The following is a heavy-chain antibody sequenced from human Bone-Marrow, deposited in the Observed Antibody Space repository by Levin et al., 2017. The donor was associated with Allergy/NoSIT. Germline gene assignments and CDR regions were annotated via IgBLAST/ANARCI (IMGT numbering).Heavy chain of an antibody. CDR2: IYSDGST. V-gene: IGHV3-66*02. Sequence: GESLKISCAVSGLIVSNHYMSWVRQAPGKGLEWVSVIYSDGSTYYGDSVKGRFTISRDNPRNTLYLQMNSLRVEDTAVYYCAGDDGSWGQGTLVTVSS. J-gene: IGHJ4*02. D-gene: IGHD3-10*01. CDR1: GLIVSNHY. CDR3: AGDDGS.